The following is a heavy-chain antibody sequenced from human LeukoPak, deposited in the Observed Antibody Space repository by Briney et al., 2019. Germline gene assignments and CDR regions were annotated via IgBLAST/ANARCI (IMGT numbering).Heavy chain of an antibody. CDR3: ARDGYYDSSGYSYFDY. J-gene: IGHJ4*02. V-gene: IGHV4-4*07. D-gene: IGHD3-22*01. Sequence: SETLSLTCTVSGVSISSFHWSWIRQPAGKGLEWIGRVHTSGTSNYNPSLESRVTMSGDTSKNQFSLSLSSVTAAYTAVYYCARDGYYDSSGYSYFDYWGQGTLVTVSA. CDR2: VHTSGTS. CDR1: GVSISSFH.